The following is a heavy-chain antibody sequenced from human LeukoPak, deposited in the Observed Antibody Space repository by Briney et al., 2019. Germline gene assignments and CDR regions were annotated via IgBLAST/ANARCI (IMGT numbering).Heavy chain of an antibody. CDR2: MSYDGSNK. Sequence: GGSLRLSCAASGFTFSSYAMHWVRQAPGKGLEWVAVMSYDGSNKYYADSVKGRFTISRDNSRNTLYLQMNSLRDEDTAVYYCATINWNVDYWGQGTLVTVSS. CDR3: ATINWNVDY. D-gene: IGHD1-1*01. CDR1: GFTFSSYA. J-gene: IGHJ4*02. V-gene: IGHV3-30*14.